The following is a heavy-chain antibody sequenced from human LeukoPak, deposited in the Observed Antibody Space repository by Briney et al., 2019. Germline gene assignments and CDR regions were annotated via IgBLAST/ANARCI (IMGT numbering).Heavy chain of an antibody. Sequence: GGSLRLSCAASGFTFSNYAMSWVRQAPGKGLEWVSAISGSDGSTYYADSVKGRFTISRDNSKNTLYLQMNSLRAEDTAVYYCAREATAVRSKYYYDSSGNPDYWGQGTLVTVSS. CDR2: ISGSDGST. CDR3: AREATAVRSKYYYDSSGNPDY. J-gene: IGHJ4*02. D-gene: IGHD3-22*01. V-gene: IGHV3-23*01. CDR1: GFTFSNYA.